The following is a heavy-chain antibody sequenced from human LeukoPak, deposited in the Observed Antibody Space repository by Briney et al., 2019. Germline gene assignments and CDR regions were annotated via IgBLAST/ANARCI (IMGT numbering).Heavy chain of an antibody. D-gene: IGHD3-22*01. V-gene: IGHV3-23*01. CDR1: GFTFCNYA. Sequence: GGSLRLSCAASGFTFCNYAMSWVRQAPGKGLEWVSTISGSGGSTYYADSVKGRFTISRDNSKSTLYLQMYSLRAEDTAVYYCAKGPYYYDGSGYYYNAFDIWGQGTMVTVSS. CDR2: ISGSGGST. J-gene: IGHJ3*02. CDR3: AKGPYYYDGSGYYYNAFDI.